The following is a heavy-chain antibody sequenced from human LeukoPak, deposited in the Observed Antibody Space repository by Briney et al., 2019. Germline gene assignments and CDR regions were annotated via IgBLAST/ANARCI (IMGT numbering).Heavy chain of an antibody. CDR2: ISSTNSI. V-gene: IGHV3-21*01. Sequence: PGGSLRLSCAASGFNFSSYAMSWVRQAPGKGLEWVSSISSTNSIYYADSLKGRVTISRDNAKNSLYLQINSLRAEDTAVYYCARDIIRGLVNHFDAFDIWGQGTVVTVSS. D-gene: IGHD3-10*01. CDR3: ARDIIRGLVNHFDAFDI. CDR1: GFNFSSYA. J-gene: IGHJ3*02.